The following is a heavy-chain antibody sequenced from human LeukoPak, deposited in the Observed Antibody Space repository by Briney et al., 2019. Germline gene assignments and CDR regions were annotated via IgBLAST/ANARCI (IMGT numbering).Heavy chain of an antibody. CDR3: AKDSAFYYIDV. CDR1: GFTVSSNY. J-gene: IGHJ6*03. D-gene: IGHD3-10*01. Sequence: GGSLRLSCAVSGFTVSSNYMSWVRQAPGEGLEWVAFIRYNGNNQYYADSVKGRFTISRDNSKNTLYLQMNSLKGDDTAVYYCAKDSAFYYIDVWGKGTTVIISS. CDR2: IRYNGNNQ. V-gene: IGHV3-30*02.